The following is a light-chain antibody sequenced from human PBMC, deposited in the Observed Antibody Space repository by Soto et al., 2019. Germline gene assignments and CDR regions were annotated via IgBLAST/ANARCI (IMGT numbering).Light chain of an antibody. Sequence: QCVLTQPPSVSGAPGQRVTISCTGSSSNIGAGYDVHWYQQLPGTAPKLLIYGNYNRPSGVPDRFSGYKSGTSASLAITGLRATVEQDYYCQPYESGVSAFFFFGPGTKFTVL. CDR2: GNY. J-gene: IGLJ1*01. CDR3: QPYESGVSAFFF. CDR1: SSNIGAGYD. V-gene: IGLV1-40*01.